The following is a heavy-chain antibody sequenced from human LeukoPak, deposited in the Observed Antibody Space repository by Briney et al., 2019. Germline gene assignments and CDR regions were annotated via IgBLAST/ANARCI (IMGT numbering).Heavy chain of an antibody. CDR3: AREGIYYYDSSGSSGAFDI. J-gene: IGHJ3*02. Sequence: KPSETLSLTCTVSGGSISSYYWSWIRQPPGKGLEWIGYIYYSGSTNYNPSLKSRVAISVDTSKYQFSLKLSSVTAADTAVYYCAREGIYYYDSSGSSGAFDIWGQGTMVAVSS. V-gene: IGHV4-59*01. CDR1: GGSISSYY. D-gene: IGHD3-22*01. CDR2: IYYSGST.